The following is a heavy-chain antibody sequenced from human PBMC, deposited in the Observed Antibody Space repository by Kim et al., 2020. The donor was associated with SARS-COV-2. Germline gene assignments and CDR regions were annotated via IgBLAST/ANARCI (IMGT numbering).Heavy chain of an antibody. V-gene: IGHV4-39*01. D-gene: IGHD3-16*01. Sequence: SETLSLTCTVSGGSISSSSYYWGWIRQPPGKGLEWIGSIYYSGSTYYNPSLKSRVTISVDTSKNQFSLKLSSVTAADTAVYYCARHSRGVWGYWGQGTLVTVSS. CDR2: IYYSGST. J-gene: IGHJ4*02. CDR1: GGSISSSSYY. CDR3: ARHSRGVWGY.